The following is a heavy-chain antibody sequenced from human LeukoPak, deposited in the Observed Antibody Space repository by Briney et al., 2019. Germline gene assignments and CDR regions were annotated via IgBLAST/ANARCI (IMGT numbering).Heavy chain of an antibody. CDR1: GGSICSGSYY. J-gene: IGHJ6*02. Sequence: SETLSLTCTVSGGSICSGSYYWSWIRQPAGKGLEWIGRIYTSGSTNYNPSLKSQVTISVDTSKNQFSLKLSSVTAADTAVYYCARDSLRYFDWPSDGGMDVWGQGTTVTVSS. CDR3: ARDSLRYFDWPSDGGMDV. D-gene: IGHD3-9*01. CDR2: IYTSGST. V-gene: IGHV4-61*02.